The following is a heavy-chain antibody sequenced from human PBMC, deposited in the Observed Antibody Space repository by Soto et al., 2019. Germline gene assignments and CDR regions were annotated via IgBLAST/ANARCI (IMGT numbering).Heavy chain of an antibody. CDR1: GVSFNNNG. CDR2: VSPPFRTS. Sequence: QAQLVQSGAEVKKPGSSVKVSCKTSGVSFNNNGIGWVRQAPGHGLQWMGGVSPPFRTSNYARKFQGRISITADASTRTVNMELSSLTSEDTAQYYCARVLYYGPGSYSPYGMDVWGQGTTVTVSS. V-gene: IGHV1-69*01. CDR3: ARVLYYGPGSYSPYGMDV. D-gene: IGHD3-10*01. J-gene: IGHJ6*02.